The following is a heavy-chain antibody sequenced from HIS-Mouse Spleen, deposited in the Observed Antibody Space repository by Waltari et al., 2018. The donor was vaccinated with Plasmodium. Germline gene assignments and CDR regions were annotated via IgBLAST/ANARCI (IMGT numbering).Heavy chain of an antibody. CDR1: GFTFSGYA. CDR2: ISYDGSNK. V-gene: IGHV3-30*04. CDR3: ARLYYDFWSGYYPYGMDV. D-gene: IGHD3-3*01. Sequence: QVQLVESGGGVVQPGRSLRLPCAASGFTFSGYAMHWSRQAPGKGLEWVAVISYDGSNKYYADSVKGRFTISRDNSKNTLYLQMNSLRAEDTAVYYCARLYYDFWSGYYPYGMDVWGQGTTVTVSS. J-gene: IGHJ6*02.